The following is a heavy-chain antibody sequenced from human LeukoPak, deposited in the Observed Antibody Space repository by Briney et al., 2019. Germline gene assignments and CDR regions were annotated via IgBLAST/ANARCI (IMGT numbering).Heavy chain of an antibody. J-gene: IGHJ4*02. Sequence: SVKVSCKASGGTFSSYAISWVRQAPGQGLEWMGGIIPIFGTANYAQKFQGRVTITTDESASTAYMELSSLRSEDTAVYYCARQQGLQNLNFDYWGQGTLVTVSS. D-gene: IGHD4-11*01. CDR2: IIPIFGTA. V-gene: IGHV1-69*05. CDR1: GGTFSSYA. CDR3: ARQQGLQNLNFDY.